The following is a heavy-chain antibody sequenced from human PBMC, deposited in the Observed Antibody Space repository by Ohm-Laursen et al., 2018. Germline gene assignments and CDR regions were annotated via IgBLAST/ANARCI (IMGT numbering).Heavy chain of an antibody. CDR3: ARRRSTSYYYYGMDV. CDR1: GGSISSSSYC. J-gene: IGHJ6*02. CDR2: IYYSGST. D-gene: IGHD6-25*01. Sequence: SDTLSLTCSVSGGSISSSSYCWGWIRQPPGKGLEWIGNIYYSGSTNYNPSLKSRVTISVDTSKNQFSLKLSSVTAADTAVYYCARRRSTSYYYYGMDVWGQGTTVTVSS. V-gene: IGHV4-39*07.